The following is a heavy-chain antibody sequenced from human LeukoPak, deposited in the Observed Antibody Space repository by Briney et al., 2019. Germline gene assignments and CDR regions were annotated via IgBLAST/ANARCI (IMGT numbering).Heavy chain of an antibody. D-gene: IGHD2-2*01. V-gene: IGHV1-18*01. Sequence: GASVKVSCKASGYTFTSYGISWARQAPGQGLEWMGWISAYNGKTNYAQKLQGRVTMTTDTSTSTAYMELRSLRSDDTAVYYCARRGYCSSTSCHYLWGDRPMSDWGQGALVTVSS. CDR2: ISAYNGKT. CDR3: ARRGYCSSTSCHYLWGDRPMSD. CDR1: GYTFTSYG. J-gene: IGHJ4*02.